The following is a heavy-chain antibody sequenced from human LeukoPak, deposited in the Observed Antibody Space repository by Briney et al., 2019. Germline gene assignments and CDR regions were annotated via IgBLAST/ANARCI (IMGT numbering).Heavy chain of an antibody. V-gene: IGHV4-59*01. CDR3: ARLHSGNSNWFDP. CDR1: GGSISSYY. D-gene: IGHD1-26*01. CDR2: IYYSGST. J-gene: IGHJ5*02. Sequence: SETLSLTCTVSGGSISSYYWSWIRQPPGKGLEWIGYIYYSGSTNYNPSLKSRVTISADMSKNQFSLKLSSVTAADTAVYYCARLHSGNSNWFDPWGQGTLVTVSS.